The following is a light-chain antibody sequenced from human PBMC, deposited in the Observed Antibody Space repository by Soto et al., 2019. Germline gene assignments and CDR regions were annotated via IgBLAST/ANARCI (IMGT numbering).Light chain of an antibody. CDR2: PTS. Sequence: DIQMTQSPSSLSASVGDRVTITCRASQNIDNHVSWYQQRPGSAPKVLIHPTSSLQGGVPSRFSGSGSGTDFTLTISDLQPEDFATYYCLQSYSARDYSFGQGTRLDLK. CDR3: LQSYSARDYS. J-gene: IGKJ2*03. CDR1: QNIDNH. V-gene: IGKV1-39*01.